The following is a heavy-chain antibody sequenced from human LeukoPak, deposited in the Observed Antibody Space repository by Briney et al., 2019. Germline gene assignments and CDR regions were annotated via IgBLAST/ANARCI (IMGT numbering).Heavy chain of an antibody. D-gene: IGHD1-26*01. Sequence: GGSLRLSCAASAFSLSAYNMNWVRQAPGKGLEWVSSISYTGTYIYYADSVKGRFTISRDNAQNPLYLQMNTLRAEDPAIYYCVRDRGTYRPIDYWGQGTLVTVSS. J-gene: IGHJ4*02. CDR3: VRDRGTYRPIDY. V-gene: IGHV3-21*04. CDR1: AFSLSAYN. CDR2: ISYTGTYI.